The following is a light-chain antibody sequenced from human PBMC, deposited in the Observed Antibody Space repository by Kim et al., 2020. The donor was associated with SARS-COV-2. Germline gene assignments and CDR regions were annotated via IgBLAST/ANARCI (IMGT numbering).Light chain of an antibody. V-gene: IGLV3-19*01. Sequence: SSELTQDPAVSVALGQTVRITCQGDSLRSYYASWYQQKPGQAPVLVIYGKNNRPSGIPDRLSGSSSGNTTSLTITGAQAEDEADYYCNSRDSIGNHYVFG. CDR3: NSRDSIGNHYV. CDR2: GKN. CDR1: SLRSYY. J-gene: IGLJ1*01.